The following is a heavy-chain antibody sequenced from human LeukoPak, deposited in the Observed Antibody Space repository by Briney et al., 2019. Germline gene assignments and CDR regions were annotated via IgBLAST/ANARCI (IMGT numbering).Heavy chain of an antibody. CDR2: IWYDGSNK. CDR3: ARVWYFGELSPDY. V-gene: IGHV3-33*01. D-gene: IGHD3-10*01. Sequence: PGGSLRLSCAASVITFSSYGMHWVRQAPGKGLEWVAVIWYDGSNKYYADSVKGRFTISRDNSKNTLYLQMNSLRAEDTAVYYCARVWYFGELSPDYWGQGTLVTVSS. CDR1: VITFSSYG. J-gene: IGHJ4*02.